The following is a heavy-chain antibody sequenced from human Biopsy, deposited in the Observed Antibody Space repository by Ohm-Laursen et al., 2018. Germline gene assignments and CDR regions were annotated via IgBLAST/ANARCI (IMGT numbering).Heavy chain of an antibody. CDR3: ARGGSGSGYYGMDV. J-gene: IGHJ6*02. D-gene: IGHD3-10*01. Sequence: SVKVSCKASGDTVNKYGIFWVRQAPGQGLEWMGRIIPIVDIVNYAQRFQGRVTMTADKSTSTAYLDLSSLISEDTAVYYCARGGSGSGYYGMDVWGQGTTVTVSS. CDR1: GDTVNKYG. CDR2: IIPIVDIV. V-gene: IGHV1-69*04.